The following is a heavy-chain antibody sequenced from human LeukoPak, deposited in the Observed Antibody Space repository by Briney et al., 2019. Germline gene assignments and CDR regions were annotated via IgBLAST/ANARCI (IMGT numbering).Heavy chain of an antibody. D-gene: IGHD4-17*01. V-gene: IGHV4-59*02. CDR3: ARSMTTIIRWDFFYNGMDV. CDR1: GGSVSTYY. CDR2: IYYSGST. J-gene: IGHJ6*02. Sequence: SETLSLTCSVSGGSVSTYYWSWIRQPPGKGLEWIAYIYYSGSTNYNPSLTSRVTISVDTSKNQFSLKLTSVTAADTAVYYCARSMTTIIRWDFFYNGMDVWGQGTTSPSP.